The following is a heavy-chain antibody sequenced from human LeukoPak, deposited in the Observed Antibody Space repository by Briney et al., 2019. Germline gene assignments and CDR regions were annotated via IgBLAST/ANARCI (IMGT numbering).Heavy chain of an antibody. CDR1: GFTFSSYA. D-gene: IGHD2-2*01. V-gene: IGHV3-23*01. J-gene: IGHJ4*02. CDR2: ISGSGGST. Sequence: GGSLRLSCAASGFTFSSYAMSWVRQAPGKGLEWVSAISGSGGSTYYADSVKGRFTISRDNSKNTLYLQMNSLRAEDTAVYYCARESSYWDIVVVPAAQVLDYWGQGTLVTVSS. CDR3: ARESSYWDIVVVPAAQVLDY.